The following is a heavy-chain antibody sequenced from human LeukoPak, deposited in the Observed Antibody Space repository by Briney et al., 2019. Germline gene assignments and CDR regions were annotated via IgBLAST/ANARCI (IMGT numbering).Heavy chain of an antibody. CDR3: AKDYDYGFDY. J-gene: IGHJ4*02. CDR2: ISWNIDNI. D-gene: IGHD4-17*01. Sequence: GRSLRLSCAASGFNFDDYAMHWARQAPGKGLEWVSGISWNIDNIDYADSVRGRFTISRDNAKNSLYLQMNSLRAEDTALYYCAKDYDYGFDYWGQGTLVTVSS. CDR1: GFNFDDYA. V-gene: IGHV3-9*01.